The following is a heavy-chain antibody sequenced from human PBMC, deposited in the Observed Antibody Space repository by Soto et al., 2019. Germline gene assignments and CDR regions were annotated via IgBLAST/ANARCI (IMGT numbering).Heavy chain of an antibody. CDR1: GYTFTHYY. J-gene: IGHJ5*02. CDR3: ARTLGADLNWFDP. D-gene: IGHD3-3*02. CDR2: FNPPTSST. V-gene: IGHV1-46*01. Sequence: GASVKVSCKASGYTFTHYYIHWVRQAPGQGLEWMGTFNPPTSSTNYALSFRGRVTMTGDTSTSTVYMQLSSLQSEDTAVYYCARTLGADLNWFDPWGQGTLVTVS.